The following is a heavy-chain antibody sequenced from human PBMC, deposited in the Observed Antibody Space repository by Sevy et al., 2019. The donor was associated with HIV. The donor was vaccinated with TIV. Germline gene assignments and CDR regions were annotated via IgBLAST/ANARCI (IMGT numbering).Heavy chain of an antibody. V-gene: IGHV3-66*01. CDR2: IYSGGST. D-gene: IGHD3-10*01. CDR1: GFTVSSNY. Sequence: GGSLRLSCVASGFTVSSNYMSWVRQAPGKGLQWVSVIYSGGSTYYADSVKGRFTISRDNSKNTLYLQMNSLRAEDTAVYYCARGEGFGELGVGWGQGTLVTVSS. J-gene: IGHJ4*02. CDR3: ARGEGFGELGVG.